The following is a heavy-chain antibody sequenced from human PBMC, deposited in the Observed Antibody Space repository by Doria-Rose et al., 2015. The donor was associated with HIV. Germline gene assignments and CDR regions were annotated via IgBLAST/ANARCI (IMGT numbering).Heavy chain of an antibody. Sequence: TVAGASVRSRGNYWNWIRQVPGKGLESLGYTYYTGTSDYSPSLKSRLNMAVDTSKNQFSLKLSFVTVADTAVYYCARMGSYRELDYWGQGALVIVSA. CDR2: TYYTGTS. D-gene: IGHD3-3*01. CDR1: GASVRSRGNY. CDR3: ARMGSYRELDY. V-gene: IGHV4-31*03. J-gene: IGHJ4*02.